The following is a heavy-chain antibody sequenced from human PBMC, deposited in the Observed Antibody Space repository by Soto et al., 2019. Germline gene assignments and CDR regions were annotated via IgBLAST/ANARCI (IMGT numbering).Heavy chain of an antibody. D-gene: IGHD5-18*01. CDR1: GGTFSSYA. V-gene: IGHV1-69*13. J-gene: IGHJ4*02. CDR2: IIPIFGTA. Sequence: SVKVSCKASGGTFSSYAISWVRQAPGQGLEWMGGIIPIFGTANYAQKFQGRVTITADESTSTAYMELSSLRSEDTAVYYCARADARGYSYGYSYYFDYWGQGTLVTVSS. CDR3: ARADARGYSYGYSYYFDY.